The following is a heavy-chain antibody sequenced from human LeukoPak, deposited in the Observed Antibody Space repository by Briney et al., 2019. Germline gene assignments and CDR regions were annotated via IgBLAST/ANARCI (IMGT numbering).Heavy chain of an antibody. Sequence: SETLSLTCAVYGGSFSGYYWSWIRQPPGKGLEWIGEINHSGSTNYNPSLKSRVTISVDTSKNQFSLKLSSVTAADTAVYYCASRDGYNYVFDYWGQGTLVTVSS. D-gene: IGHD5-24*01. V-gene: IGHV4-34*01. CDR3: ASRDGYNYVFDY. CDR2: INHSGST. J-gene: IGHJ4*02. CDR1: GGSFSGYY.